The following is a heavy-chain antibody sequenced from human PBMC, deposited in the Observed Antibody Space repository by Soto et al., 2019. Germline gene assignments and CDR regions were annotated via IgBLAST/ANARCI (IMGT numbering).Heavy chain of an antibody. CDR2: ITSSGDTT. D-gene: IGHD1-26*01. V-gene: IGHV3-64D*06. J-gene: IGHJ4*02. CDR3: VRQLPTFDY. Sequence: VGSLRLSCSASGFTFSLYALHWFRQAPVKGLEYVSGITSSGDTTYYADSVKGRFTISRDNSKNTLYLQMSSLRPEDTAVYFCVRQLPTFDYWGQGALVTVSS. CDR1: GFTFSLYA.